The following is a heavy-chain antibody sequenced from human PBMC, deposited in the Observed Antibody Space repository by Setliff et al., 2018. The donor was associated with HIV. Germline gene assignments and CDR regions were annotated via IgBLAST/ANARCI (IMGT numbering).Heavy chain of an antibody. D-gene: IGHD3-10*01. V-gene: IGHV3-30*02. CDR1: GFTFRTFA. CDR3: AKVVRGAISTIIDY. Sequence: GGSLRLSCVASGFTFRTFAMHWVRQAPGKGLEWVAFIKYDGSDKYYADSVKGRFTISRDNSKNTLYLQMNSLRAEDTAVYYCAKVVRGAISTIIDYWGQGTLVTVSS. J-gene: IGHJ4*02. CDR2: IKYDGSDK.